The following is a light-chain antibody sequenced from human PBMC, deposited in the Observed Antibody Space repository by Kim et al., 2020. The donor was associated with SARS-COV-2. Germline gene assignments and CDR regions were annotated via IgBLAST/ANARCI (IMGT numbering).Light chain of an antibody. CDR1: SSDVGGYNY. V-gene: IGLV2-14*03. J-gene: IGLJ1*01. CDR3: SSYTSSSTYV. Sequence: QSITISCTGPSSDVGGYNYVSWYQQHPGKAPKLMIYDVSNRPSGVSNRFSGSKSGNTASLTISGLQAEDEADYYCSSYTSSSTYVFGTGTKVT. CDR2: DVS.